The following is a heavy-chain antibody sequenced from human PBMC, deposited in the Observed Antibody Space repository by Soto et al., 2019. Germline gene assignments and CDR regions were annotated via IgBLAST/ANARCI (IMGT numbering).Heavy chain of an antibody. D-gene: IGHD3-22*01. CDR1: GITFGSYG. J-gene: IGHJ3*02. Sequence: PGGSLRLSCAASGITFGSYGMSWVRQAPGKGLEWVSSISSSSGYISYADALKGRFTISRDNAKNSLYLQMNSLRAEDTAVYHCARVGVLRRGHYTNIDAFDIWGQGTMVTVSS. CDR3: ARVGVLRRGHYTNIDAFDI. V-gene: IGHV3-21*01. CDR2: ISSSSGYI.